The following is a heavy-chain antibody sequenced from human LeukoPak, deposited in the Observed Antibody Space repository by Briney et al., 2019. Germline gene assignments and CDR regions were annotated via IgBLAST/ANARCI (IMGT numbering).Heavy chain of an antibody. CDR1: GFTFTRYG. Sequence: PGGSLRLSCAASGFTFTRYGLHWVRRAPGKGLEHVSAISTDGSRTYYADSVKDRFIISRDNSKNTLYLQMGSLGAEDMAVYYCARDDGGYYGYWGQGTLVTVSS. CDR2: ISTDGSRT. CDR3: ARDDGGYYGY. J-gene: IGHJ4*02. D-gene: IGHD3-22*01. V-gene: IGHV3-64*02.